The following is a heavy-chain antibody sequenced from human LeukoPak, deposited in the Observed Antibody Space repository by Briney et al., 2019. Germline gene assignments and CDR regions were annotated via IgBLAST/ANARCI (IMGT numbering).Heavy chain of an antibody. V-gene: IGHV3-74*01. Sequence: GGSLRLSCAASGFTFSSYWMHWVRQAPGKGLVWVSHISVDGSTTNYADSVKGRFTISRDNAKNTLYLQMNSLRAEDTAVYYCARDRHYDSSVFNPWGQGTLVTVSS. CDR3: ARDRHYDSSVFNP. J-gene: IGHJ5*02. CDR2: ISVDGSTT. D-gene: IGHD3-22*01. CDR1: GFTFSSYW.